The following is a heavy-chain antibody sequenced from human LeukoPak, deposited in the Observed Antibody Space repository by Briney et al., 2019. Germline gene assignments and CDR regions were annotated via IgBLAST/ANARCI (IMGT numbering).Heavy chain of an antibody. V-gene: IGHV4-59*01. CDR2: IYYSGST. Sequence: SETLSLICNVSGGSISSYYWSWIRPPPGKGLEWIGYIYYSGSTNYNPSLKRRVTISVDTSKNQFSLKLSSVTAADTAVYYCARDGAAAGEYFQHWGQGTLVTVSS. D-gene: IGHD6-13*01. CDR1: GGSISSYY. CDR3: ARDGAAAGEYFQH. J-gene: IGHJ1*01.